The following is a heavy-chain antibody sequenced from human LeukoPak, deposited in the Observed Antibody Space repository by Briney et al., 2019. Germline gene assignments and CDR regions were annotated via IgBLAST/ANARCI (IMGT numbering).Heavy chain of an antibody. CDR1: GGSINSGTYY. J-gene: IGHJ4*02. D-gene: IGHD3/OR15-3a*01. V-gene: IGHV4-61*02. CDR3: ARQTGSGLFILP. CDR2: IYTSGST. Sequence: SETLSLTCTVSGGSINSGTYYWTWIRQPAGKRLEWIGRIYTSGSTNYKPSLKSRVTISVDASKNQFSLRLTSVTAADTAVYYCARQTGSGLFILPGGQGTLVTVSS.